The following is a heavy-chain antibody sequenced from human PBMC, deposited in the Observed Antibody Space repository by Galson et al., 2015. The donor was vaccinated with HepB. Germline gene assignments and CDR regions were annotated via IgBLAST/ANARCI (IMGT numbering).Heavy chain of an antibody. CDR3: ARGWADFWSGFQGDYYGMDV. J-gene: IGHJ6*02. V-gene: IGHV3-20*04. Sequence: SLRLSCAASGFTFDDYGMSWVRQAPGKGLEWVSGINWNGGSTGYADSVKGRFTISRDNAKNSLYLQMNSLRAEDTALYYCARGWADFWSGFQGDYYGMDVWGQGTTVTVSS. CDR2: INWNGGST. CDR1: GFTFDDYG. D-gene: IGHD3-3*01.